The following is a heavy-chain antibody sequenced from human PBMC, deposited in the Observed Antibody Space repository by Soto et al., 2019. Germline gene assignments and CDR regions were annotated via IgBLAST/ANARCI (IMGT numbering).Heavy chain of an antibody. CDR3: ARGNALAV. Sequence: QGQLQQSGPGLVKPSQTLSLTCAISGDSVSSDITSWNWIRQSPSRGLEWMGRTYYRSKWFHDYAASVQSRITINPETSKNQFSRELNSMPPGDTAVYYCARGNALAVWGQGTVVNVSS. CDR1: GDSVSSDITS. V-gene: IGHV6-1*01. CDR2: TYYRSKWFH. D-gene: IGHD3-10*01. J-gene: IGHJ3*01.